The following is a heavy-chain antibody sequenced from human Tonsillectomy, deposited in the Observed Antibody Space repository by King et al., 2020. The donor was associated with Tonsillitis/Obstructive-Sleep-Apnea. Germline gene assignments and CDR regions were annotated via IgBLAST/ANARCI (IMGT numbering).Heavy chain of an antibody. CDR1: GYIFTGYH. CDR2: INPSSGGT. J-gene: IGHJ5*02. CDR3: ARQKGNWNWIDH. V-gene: IGHV1-2*06. D-gene: IGHD2/OR15-2a*01. Sequence: HVQLVQSGAEVTKPGASVKVSCKASGYIFTGYHILWVRQAPGQGLEWLGRINPSSGGTNYAQKFRGRSTITRDTSINTVSMELSRLTSDDTAKYYCARQKGNWNWIDHWGQGTLVTVSS.